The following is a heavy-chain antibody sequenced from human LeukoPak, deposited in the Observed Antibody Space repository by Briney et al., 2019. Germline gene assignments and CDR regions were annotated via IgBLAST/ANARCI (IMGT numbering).Heavy chain of an antibody. Sequence: SETLSLTCTVSGGSISSYYWTWIRQPPGKGLEWLGYIYDSGNTNYNPSLKSRVTISLDTSKNQFSLRLPSVTAADTAVYYCAIDSSSWDRFDYWGQGTLVTVSS. CDR3: AIDSSSWDRFDY. D-gene: IGHD6-13*01. CDR1: GGSISSYY. J-gene: IGHJ4*02. V-gene: IGHV4-59*01. CDR2: IYDSGNT.